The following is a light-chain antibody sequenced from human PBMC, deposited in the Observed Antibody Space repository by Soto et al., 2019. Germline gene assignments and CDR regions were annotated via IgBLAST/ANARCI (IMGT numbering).Light chain of an antibody. V-gene: IGLV2-14*01. CDR1: SSDVGIYNY. CDR3: SSYTTSSTRV. Sequence: QSVLTQPASVSGSPGQSIAISCTGSSSDVGIYNYVSWYQQHPGKVPKLIIYEVTNRPSGVSNRFSGSNSGNTASLTISGLQAEDEADYYCSSYTTSSTRVFGTGTKVTVL. CDR2: EVT. J-gene: IGLJ1*01.